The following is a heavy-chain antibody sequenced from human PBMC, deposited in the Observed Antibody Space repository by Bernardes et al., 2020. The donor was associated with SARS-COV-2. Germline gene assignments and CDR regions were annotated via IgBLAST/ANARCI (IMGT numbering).Heavy chain of an antibody. CDR1: GDSLSSGDYY. V-gene: IGHV4-61*02. Sequence: SETLSLTCTVSGDSLSSGDYYCSWIRQPAGKALEYIGRFHTRGSTNYNPSQKSRVSISLDVSKNQFSLKLTSVTAADTAFYYCALTTVVPWAFDIWGQGTMVAVSS. J-gene: IGHJ3*02. CDR3: ALTTVVPWAFDI. CDR2: FHTRGST. D-gene: IGHD4-17*01.